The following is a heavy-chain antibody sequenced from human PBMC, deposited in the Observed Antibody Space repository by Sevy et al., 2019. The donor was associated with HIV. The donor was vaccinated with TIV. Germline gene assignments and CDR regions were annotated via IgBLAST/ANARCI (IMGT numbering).Heavy chain of an antibody. V-gene: IGHV1-46*03. CDR3: DREGSSSSKFTWFDP. J-gene: IGHJ5*02. CDR2: INPSGGYT. D-gene: IGHD6-6*01. CDR1: GYTFTSYY. Sequence: ASVKVSCKASGYTFTSYYMHWVRQAPGQGLEWMGIINPSGGYTTYAQKFQGRVTMTRDTSTSTVYMELSSLRSEDTAVYYCDREGSSSSKFTWFDPWGQGTLVTVSS.